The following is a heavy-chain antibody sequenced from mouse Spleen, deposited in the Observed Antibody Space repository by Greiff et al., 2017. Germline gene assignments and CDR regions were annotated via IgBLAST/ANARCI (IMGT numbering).Heavy chain of an antibody. D-gene: IGHD2-3*01. V-gene: IGHV1-15*01. CDR3: TRRGYYVYYWYFDV. Sequence: QVQLKESGAELVRPGASVTLSCKASGYKFTDYEMHWVKQTPVHGLEWIGAIDPETGGTAYNQKFKGKAILTADKSSSTAYMELRSLTSEDSAVYYCTRRGYYVYYWYFDVWRAGTTVTVSS. CDR2: IDPETGGT. J-gene: IGHJ1*01. CDR1: GYKFTDYE.